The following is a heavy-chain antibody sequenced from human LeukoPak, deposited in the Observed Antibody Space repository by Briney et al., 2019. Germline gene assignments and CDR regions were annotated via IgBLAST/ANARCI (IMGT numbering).Heavy chain of an antibody. Sequence: PSETLSLTCTVSGGSIRSDRHYWGWVRQTPGKGLEWIGSIHYSGRASYNPSFRSRLTMSVDTSKSQFSLKLSSVTAADTAVYYCARAKPWEYLGDAFDIWGQGTMVTVSS. CDR3: ARAKPWEYLGDAFDI. CDR1: GGSIRSDRHY. D-gene: IGHD1-26*01. V-gene: IGHV4-39*07. CDR2: IHYSGRA. J-gene: IGHJ3*02.